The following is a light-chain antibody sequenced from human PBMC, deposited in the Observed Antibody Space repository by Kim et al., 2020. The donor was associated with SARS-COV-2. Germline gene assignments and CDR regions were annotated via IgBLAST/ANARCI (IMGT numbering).Light chain of an antibody. CDR1: QGISSW. CDR3: QQASSFPVT. J-gene: IGKJ5*01. V-gene: IGKV1D-12*01. CDR2: DAS. Sequence: SVGDRVTIQCRASQGISSWLAWYQQKPGKAPKFLMYDASSLQSGVPSRFSGSGSGTDFILTINSLQPEDFATYYCQQASSFPVTFGQGTRLEIK.